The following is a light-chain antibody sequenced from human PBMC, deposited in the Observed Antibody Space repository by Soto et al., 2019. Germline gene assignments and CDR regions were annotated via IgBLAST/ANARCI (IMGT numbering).Light chain of an antibody. Sequence: DIQMTQSPSSLSASVGDRVPITCRASQSISSYLNWYQQKPGKAPKLLIYAASSLQSGVPSRFSGSGSGTEFTLTISNLQPDDFATYYCQQYENYWTFGQGTKVDIK. CDR1: QSISSY. V-gene: IGKV1-39*01. J-gene: IGKJ1*01. CDR3: QQYENYWT. CDR2: AAS.